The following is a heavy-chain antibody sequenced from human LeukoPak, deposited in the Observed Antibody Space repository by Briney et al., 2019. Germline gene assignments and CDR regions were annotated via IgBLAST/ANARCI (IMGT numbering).Heavy chain of an antibody. Sequence: SETLSLTCAVYGGSFSGYYWGWIRQPPGKGLEWIGSIYYSGTTYYNPSLKSRVTISVDTSRNQFSLKLSSVTAADTAVFHCARHSRGYYDSTGYYYGSHAFDIWGQGTMVTVSS. CDR1: GGSFSGYY. D-gene: IGHD3-22*01. J-gene: IGHJ3*02. CDR3: ARHSRGYYDSTGYYYGSHAFDI. CDR2: IYYSGTT. V-gene: IGHV4-39*01.